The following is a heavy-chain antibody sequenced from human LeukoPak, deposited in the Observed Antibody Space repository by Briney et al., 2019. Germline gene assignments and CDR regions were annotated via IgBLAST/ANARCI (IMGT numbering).Heavy chain of an antibody. V-gene: IGHV3-30*18. CDR2: ISCDGSRK. Sequence: PGRSLRLSCAASGFTFSNYGMHWVRQAPGKGLEWVAVISCDGSRKYYADSVKGRFTISRDNTKNTLYLQMNSLRVEDTAVYYCAKDLGVQWLLPYYFDYWGQGILVTVSS. CDR3: AKDLGVQWLLPYYFDY. CDR1: GFTFSNYG. J-gene: IGHJ4*02. D-gene: IGHD5-12*01.